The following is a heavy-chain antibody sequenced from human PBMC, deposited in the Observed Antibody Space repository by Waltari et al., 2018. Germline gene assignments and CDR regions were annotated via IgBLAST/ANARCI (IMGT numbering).Heavy chain of an antibody. Sequence: QVQLVQSGPEVKRPGSSVRVSCKSSGATFSSSGFSWVRPAPGQGLEWMGGLVPVLGTPAYAQKFQGRLTITADDSTSTAYMELNTLTSDDTAVYYCARGSKYFYYGVDVWGQGTTVTVSS. CDR1: GATFSSSG. J-gene: IGHJ6*02. CDR3: ARGSKYFYYGVDV. D-gene: IGHD3-10*01. V-gene: IGHV1-69*13. CDR2: LVPVLGTP.